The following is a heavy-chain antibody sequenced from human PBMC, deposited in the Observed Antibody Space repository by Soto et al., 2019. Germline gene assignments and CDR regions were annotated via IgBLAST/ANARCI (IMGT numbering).Heavy chain of an antibody. CDR3: ARAVAFGYYDFWSGPRNWFDP. CDR2: INHSGST. J-gene: IGHJ5*02. D-gene: IGHD3-3*01. V-gene: IGHV4-34*01. CDR1: GGSFSGYY. Sequence: SETLSLTCAVYGGSFSGYYWSWIRQPPGKGLEWIGEINHSGSTNYNPSLKSRVTISVDTSKNQFSLKLSSVTAADTAVYYCARAVAFGYYDFWSGPRNWFDPWGQATLGT.